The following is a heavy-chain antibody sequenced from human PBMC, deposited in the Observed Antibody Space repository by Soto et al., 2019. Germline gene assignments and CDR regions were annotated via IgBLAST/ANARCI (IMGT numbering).Heavy chain of an antibody. D-gene: IGHD6-19*01. Sequence: QVQLVESGGGVVQPGRSLRLSCAASGFTFSSYGMHWVRQAPGKGLEWVAVISYDGSNKYYADSVKGRFTISRDNSKNTRYLQMNSLRAEDTAVYYCANSWQYYFDSWGQGTLVTVSS. V-gene: IGHV3-30*18. J-gene: IGHJ4*02. CDR2: ISYDGSNK. CDR3: ANSWQYYFDS. CDR1: GFTFSSYG.